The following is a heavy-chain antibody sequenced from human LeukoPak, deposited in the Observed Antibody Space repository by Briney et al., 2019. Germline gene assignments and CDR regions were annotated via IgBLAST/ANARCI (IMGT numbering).Heavy chain of an antibody. CDR1: GYTFTSYY. D-gene: IGHD3-10*01. CDR3: ARGGPGYYASGTLGYFDY. Sequence: ASVSVSSTASGYTFTSYYMHWVRQAPGQGVEWMGVINPSGGSTSYAQKFQGRVTMTRDMSTSTVYMELSSLRSEDTAVYHCARGGPGYYASGTLGYFDYWGQGTLVTVSS. V-gene: IGHV1-46*01. J-gene: IGHJ4*02. CDR2: INPSGGST.